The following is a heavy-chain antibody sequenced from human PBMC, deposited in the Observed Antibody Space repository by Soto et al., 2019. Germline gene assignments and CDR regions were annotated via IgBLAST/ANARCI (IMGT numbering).Heavy chain of an antibody. J-gene: IGHJ4*02. D-gene: IGHD3-22*01. CDR2: ISYDGSNK. CDR3: ARQPDYYNSRGYYFVY. Sequence: EVTLRLSCAASGFSFSSYAMHCVRHAPRNGLEWVAVISYDGSNKYYADSVNGRFTISSDNSKNTLYLQMNSLRAEDTAVYYCARQPDYYNSRGYYFVYWRQGALVTVST. CDR1: GFSFSSYA. V-gene: IGHV3-30*17.